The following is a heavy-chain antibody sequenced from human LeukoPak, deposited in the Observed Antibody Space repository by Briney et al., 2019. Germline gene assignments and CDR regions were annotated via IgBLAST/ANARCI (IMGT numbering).Heavy chain of an antibody. Sequence: GGSLRLSCAASGFTFSSYAMHWVRQAPGKGLEWVAVISYDGSNKYYADSVKGRFTISRDNSKNTLYLQMNSLRAEDTAVHYCARDQYSSSSGYFDYWGQGTLVTVSS. D-gene: IGHD6-6*01. CDR2: ISYDGSNK. J-gene: IGHJ4*02. V-gene: IGHV3-30*01. CDR3: ARDQYSSSSGYFDY. CDR1: GFTFSSYA.